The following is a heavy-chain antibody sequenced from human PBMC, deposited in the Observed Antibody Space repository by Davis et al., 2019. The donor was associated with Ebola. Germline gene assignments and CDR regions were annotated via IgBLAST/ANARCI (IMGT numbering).Heavy chain of an antibody. V-gene: IGHV1-69*01. CDR3: ARPHSGSYRGRAFDY. D-gene: IGHD1-26*01. Sequence: PGGSLRLSCAASGFTFSSYAISWVRQAPGQGLEWMGGIIPIFGTANYAQKFQGRVTITADESTSTAYMELSSLRSEDTAVYYCARPHSGSYRGRAFDYWGQGTLVTVSS. J-gene: IGHJ4*02. CDR2: IIPIFGTA. CDR1: GFTFSSYA.